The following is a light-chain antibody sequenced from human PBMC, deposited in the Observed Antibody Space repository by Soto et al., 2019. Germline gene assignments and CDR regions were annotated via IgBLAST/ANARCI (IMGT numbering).Light chain of an antibody. CDR3: QHYGSSPGLT. Sequence: EIILTQSPGTLSVSPGERATLSCRGSQSINREFLAWYQQKPGQAPRLLMFQTSSRASGVPDRFSGSGSGTDFTLTITGLEPEDSAVYYCQHYGSSPGLTFGGGTKVEIK. CDR1: QSINREF. V-gene: IGKV3-20*01. J-gene: IGKJ4*01. CDR2: QTS.